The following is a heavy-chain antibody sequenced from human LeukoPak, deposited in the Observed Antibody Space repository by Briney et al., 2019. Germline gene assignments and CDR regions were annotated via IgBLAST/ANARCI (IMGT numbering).Heavy chain of an antibody. CDR3: ATPITNLVGYGMDV. V-gene: IGHV1-69*13. CDR1: GGTFSSYA. Sequence: SVKVSCTASGGTFSSYAISWVRQAPGQGLEWMGGIIPIFGTANYAQKFQGRVTITADESTSTAYMELSGLRSEDTAVYYCATPITNLVGYGMDVWGQGTTVTVSS. CDR2: IIPIFGTA. J-gene: IGHJ6*02. D-gene: IGHD2-15*01.